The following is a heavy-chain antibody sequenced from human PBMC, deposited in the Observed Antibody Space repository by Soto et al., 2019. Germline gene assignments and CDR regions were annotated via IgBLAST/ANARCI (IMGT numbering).Heavy chain of an antibody. J-gene: IGHJ5*02. D-gene: IGHD4-4*01. CDR2: ISGSGGST. CDR1: GFTFSSYA. V-gene: IGHV3-23*01. Sequence: GGSLRLSCAASGFTFSSYAMSWVRQAPGKGLEWVSAISGSGGSTYYADSVKGRFTISRDNSKNTLYLQMNSLRAEDTAVYYCAKDPRDYSNYRDSYNWFDPWGQGTLVTVSS. CDR3: AKDPRDYSNYRDSYNWFDP.